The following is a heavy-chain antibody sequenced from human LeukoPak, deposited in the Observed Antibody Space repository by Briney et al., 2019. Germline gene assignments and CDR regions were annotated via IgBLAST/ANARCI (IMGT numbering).Heavy chain of an antibody. CDR1: GYTFTNYA. D-gene: IGHD3-16*02. J-gene: IGHJ4*02. CDR2: IHPSTGNP. Sequence: ASVKVSCKASGYTFTNYAMNWVRQAPGQGLEWMGWIHPSTGNPAYAQGFTGRFVFSLDTSVSTTYLQISSLKAEDTAVYYCARAYQRLGELSLPDYWGQGTLVTVSS. CDR3: ARAYQRLGELSLPDY. V-gene: IGHV7-4-1*02.